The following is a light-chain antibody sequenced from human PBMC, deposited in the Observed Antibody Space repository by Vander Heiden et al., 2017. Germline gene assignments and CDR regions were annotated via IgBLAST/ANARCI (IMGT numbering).Light chain of an antibody. CDR1: DTVSIH. CDR3: QQYNSWSPVT. CDR2: GAS. J-gene: IGKJ4*01. V-gene: IGKV3-15*01. Sequence: EIVMTQSPAILSVSPGERVTLSCRASDTVSIHLAWYQQNPGQPPRLLIFGASTRAPGVPARFSGSGSGTQFTLTISSLQSEDFAVYFCQQYNSWSPVTFGGGTKVELK.